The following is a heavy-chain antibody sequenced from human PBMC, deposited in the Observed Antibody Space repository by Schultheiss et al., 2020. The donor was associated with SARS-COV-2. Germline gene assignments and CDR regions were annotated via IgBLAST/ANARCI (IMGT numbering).Heavy chain of an antibody. J-gene: IGHJ3*02. CDR2: IYYSGST. Sequence: SETLSLTCTVSGGSISSSSYYWGWIRQPPGKGLEWIGSIYYSGSTNYNPSLKSRVTISVDTSKNQFSLKLSSVTAADTAVYYCARDKIGYSYAFDIWGQGTMVTVSS. CDR3: ARDKIGYSYAFDI. D-gene: IGHD5-18*01. V-gene: IGHV4-39*07. CDR1: GGSISSSSYY.